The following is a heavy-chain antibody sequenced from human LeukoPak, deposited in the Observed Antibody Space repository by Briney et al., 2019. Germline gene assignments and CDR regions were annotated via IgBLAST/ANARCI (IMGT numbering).Heavy chain of an antibody. CDR3: ASVDTAMVTIDY. CDR1: GGSISSYY. Sequence: KPSETLSLTCTVSGGSISSYYWSWIRQPPGKGLEWIGYIYYSGSTNYNPSLKSRVTISVDTSKNQFSLKLSSVTAADTAVYYCASVDTAMVTIDYWGQGTLVTVSS. J-gene: IGHJ4*02. V-gene: IGHV4-59*08. D-gene: IGHD5-18*01. CDR2: IYYSGST.